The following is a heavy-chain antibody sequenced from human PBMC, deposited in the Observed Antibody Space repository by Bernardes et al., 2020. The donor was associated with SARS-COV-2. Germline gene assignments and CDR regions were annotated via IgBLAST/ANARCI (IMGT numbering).Heavy chain of an antibody. J-gene: IGHJ4*02. CDR2: SSSSSSYI. Sequence: GESLRLSCAASGFTLSSYSMNWVRQAPGKGLEWVSSSSSSSSYIYYADSVKGRPTISRDNAKNSLYLQMNSLRAEDTAVYYCARGAVGASTLDYWGQGTLVTVSS. D-gene: IGHD1-26*01. CDR1: GFTLSSYS. V-gene: IGHV3-21*01. CDR3: ARGAVGASTLDY.